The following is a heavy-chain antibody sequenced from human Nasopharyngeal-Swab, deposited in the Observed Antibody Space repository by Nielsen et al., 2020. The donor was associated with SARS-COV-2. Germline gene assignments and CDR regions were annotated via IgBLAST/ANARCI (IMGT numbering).Heavy chain of an antibody. V-gene: IGHV4-38-2*02. CDR1: GYSISSGYY. D-gene: IGHD6-19*01. CDR2: INHSGST. CDR3: ARVSSGWRSHWFDP. Sequence: SETLSLTCTVSGYSISSGYYWSWIRQPPGKGLEWIGEINHSGSTNYNPSLKSRVTISVDTSKSQFSLKLSSVTAADTAVYYCARVSSGWRSHWFDPWGQGTLVTVSS. J-gene: IGHJ5*02.